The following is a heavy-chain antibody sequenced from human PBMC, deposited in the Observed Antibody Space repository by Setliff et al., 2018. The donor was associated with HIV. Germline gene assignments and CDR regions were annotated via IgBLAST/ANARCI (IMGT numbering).Heavy chain of an antibody. CDR3: ARGSVLRYFDWLLPHYGMDV. Sequence: SVKVSCKASGGTFSSYGITWVRQAPGQGLEWMGGTIPMFGTANYAQKFQGRVTITTDESTNTGYMELSRLRSDDTAVYYCARGSVLRYFDWLLPHYGMDVWGQGTTVTVSS. J-gene: IGHJ6*02. CDR2: TIPMFGTA. D-gene: IGHD3-9*01. CDR1: GGTFSSYG. V-gene: IGHV1-69*05.